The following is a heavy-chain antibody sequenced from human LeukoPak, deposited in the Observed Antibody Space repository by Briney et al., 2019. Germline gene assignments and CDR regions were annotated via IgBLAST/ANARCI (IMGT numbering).Heavy chain of an antibody. V-gene: IGHV4-59*12. CDR1: GGSISSYY. J-gene: IGHJ5*02. Sequence: SETLSLTCTVSGGSISSYYWSWIRQPPGKGLEWIGYIYYSGSTNYNPSLKSRVTISVDRSKNQFSQKLSSVTAADTAVYYCARAWHSSSWPINWFDPWGQGTLVTVSS. D-gene: IGHD6-13*01. CDR3: ARAWHSSSWPINWFDP. CDR2: IYYSGST.